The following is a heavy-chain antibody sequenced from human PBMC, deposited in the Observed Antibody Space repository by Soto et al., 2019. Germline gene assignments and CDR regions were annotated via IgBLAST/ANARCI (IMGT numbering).Heavy chain of an antibody. Sequence: ASVKVSCKASGYTFTSYAMHWVRLAPGQRLEWMGWINAGKGNTKYSQKFQGRVTITRDTSASTAYMELSSLRSEDTAVYYCARAQLRFLEGLSQPYYYGMDVWGQGTTVTVSS. D-gene: IGHD3-3*01. J-gene: IGHJ6*02. CDR2: INAGKGNT. CDR1: GYTFTSYA. V-gene: IGHV1-3*01. CDR3: ARAQLRFLEGLSQPYYYGMDV.